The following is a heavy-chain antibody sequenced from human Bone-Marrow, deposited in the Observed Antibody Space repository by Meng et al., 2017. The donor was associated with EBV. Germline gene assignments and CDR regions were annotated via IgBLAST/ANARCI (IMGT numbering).Heavy chain of an antibody. D-gene: IGHD4-23*01. Sequence: VQLVQFGAEVKKPGASVKVSCKASGYTFTSYEIHWVRQATGQGLEWMGWMNPNSGNTGYAQKFQDRVTMTRNTSISTAYMELNSLRAEDTAVYYCAKDPRRIYGGPPDYWGQGTLVTVSS. V-gene: IGHV1-8*01. CDR2: MNPNSGNT. J-gene: IGHJ4*02. CDR3: AKDPRRIYGGPPDY. CDR1: GYTFTSYE.